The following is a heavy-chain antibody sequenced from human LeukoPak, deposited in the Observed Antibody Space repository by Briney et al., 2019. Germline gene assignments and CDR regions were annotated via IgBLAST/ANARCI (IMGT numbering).Heavy chain of an antibody. CDR3: ARDCSNGVCYPRDY. Sequence: ASVKVSCKASGYTLSGYGISWLRQAPGQGLEWVGWITTYNGDKKYSQKFQGRVTMTTDTSTSTYYVDLKTLRSDDTAIYYCARDCSNGVCYPRDYWGQGTLVIVSA. CDR1: GYTLSGYG. V-gene: IGHV1-18*01. CDR2: ITTYNGDK. J-gene: IGHJ4*02. D-gene: IGHD2-8*01.